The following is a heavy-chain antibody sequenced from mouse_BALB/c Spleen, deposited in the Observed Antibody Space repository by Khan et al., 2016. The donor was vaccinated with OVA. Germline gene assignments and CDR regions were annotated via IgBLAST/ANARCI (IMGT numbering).Heavy chain of an antibody. V-gene: IGHV9-3-1*01. D-gene: IGHD2-10*01. CDR3: ARPPYFSYTLDY. Sequence: QIQLVQSGPELKKPGETVEISCKASGYTFPNYGMNWVKQSPGKALKWMGWINTYTGEPTYADDFKGRFAFSLETSASTAYLQINNLKNEDTATYFCARPPYFSYTLDYWGQGTSVTVSS. CDR2: INTYTGEP. CDR1: GYTFPNYG. J-gene: IGHJ4*01.